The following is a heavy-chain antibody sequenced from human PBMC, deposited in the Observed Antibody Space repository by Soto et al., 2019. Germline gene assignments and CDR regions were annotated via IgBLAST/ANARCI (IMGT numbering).Heavy chain of an antibody. D-gene: IGHD5-12*01. J-gene: IGHJ4*02. V-gene: IGHV3-23*01. Sequence: SLRLSCAASGFTFRSYAMSWVRQAPGKGLEWVSAISGSGGSTYYADSVKGRFTISRDNSKNTLYRHMNSLRAEDKAVYYCAKDKDSGYSLYGGQGTLITVSS. CDR3: AKDKDSGYSLY. CDR1: GFTFRSYA. CDR2: ISGSGGST.